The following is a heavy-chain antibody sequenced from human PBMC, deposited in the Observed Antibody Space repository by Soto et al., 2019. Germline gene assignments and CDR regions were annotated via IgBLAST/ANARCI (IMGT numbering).Heavy chain of an antibody. D-gene: IGHD6-13*01. J-gene: IGHJ4*02. CDR2: INHSGST. Sequence: SETLSLTCAVYGGPFSGYYWSWIRQPPGKGLEWIGEINHSGSTNYNPSLKSRVTISVDTSKNQFSLKLSSVTAADTAVYYCATSSSWYGYWGQGTMVTVYS. CDR1: GGPFSGYY. CDR3: ATSSSWYGY. V-gene: IGHV4-34*01.